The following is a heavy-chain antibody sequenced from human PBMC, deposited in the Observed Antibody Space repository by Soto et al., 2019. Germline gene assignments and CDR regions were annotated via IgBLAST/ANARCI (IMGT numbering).Heavy chain of an antibody. D-gene: IGHD3-3*01. Sequence: SETLSLTCAVSGYSISSGYYWGWIRQPPGKGLEWIGSIYHSGSTYYNPSLKSRVTMSVDTSKNQFSLKLSPVTAADTAVYYCARVVRTIFGVVTSMDVWGQGTTVTVSS. V-gene: IGHV4-38-2*01. J-gene: IGHJ6*02. CDR3: ARVVRTIFGVVTSMDV. CDR1: GYSISSGYY. CDR2: IYHSGST.